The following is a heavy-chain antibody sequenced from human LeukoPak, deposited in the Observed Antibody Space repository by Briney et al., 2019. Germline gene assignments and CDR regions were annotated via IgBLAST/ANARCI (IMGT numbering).Heavy chain of an antibody. Sequence: GASVKVSCKASGYTFTAFHLHWVRQALGQGLEWMGGIKPNNGDTSYAQKFQGRVTMTRGTSLSTIYMELNSLRSDDTAVYYCARGYNSGYEYWGQGTLVTVSS. J-gene: IGHJ4*02. D-gene: IGHD1-14*01. CDR3: ARGYNSGYEY. V-gene: IGHV1-2*02. CDR1: GYTFTAFH. CDR2: IKPNNGDT.